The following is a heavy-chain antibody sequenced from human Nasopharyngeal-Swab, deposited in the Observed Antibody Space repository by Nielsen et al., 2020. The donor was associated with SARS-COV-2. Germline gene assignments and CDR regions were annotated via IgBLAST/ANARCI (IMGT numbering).Heavy chain of an antibody. CDR3: ARDLGSYLDY. V-gene: IGHV3-30-3*01. J-gene: IGHJ4*02. CDR1: GFTFSSYA. CDR2: ISYDGSNK. D-gene: IGHD3-10*01. Sequence: SLRLSCAASGFTFSSYAMHWVHQAPGKGLEWVAVISYDGSNKYYADSVKGRFTISRDNSKNTLYLQMNSLRAEDTAVYYCARDLGSYLDYWGQGTLVTVSS.